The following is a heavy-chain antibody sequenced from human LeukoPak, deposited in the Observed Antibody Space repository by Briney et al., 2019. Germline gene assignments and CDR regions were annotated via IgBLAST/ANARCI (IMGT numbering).Heavy chain of an antibody. CDR2: IYYSGST. V-gene: IGHV4-59*01. D-gene: IGHD6-13*01. CDR1: ACAISSYY. J-gene: IGHJ6*02. Sequence: SETLSLTCTVSACAISSYYWSWIRQPPGKGLEGIGYIYYSGSTNYNPFLKSRFTISVDTYKNQFSLKLSSVTAADTAVYYCARRYSSSWYSTYYYYGMDVWGQGTTVTVSS. CDR3: ARRYSSSWYSTYYYYGMDV.